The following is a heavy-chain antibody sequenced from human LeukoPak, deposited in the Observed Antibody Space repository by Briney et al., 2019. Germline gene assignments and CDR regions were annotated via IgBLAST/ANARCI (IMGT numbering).Heavy chain of an antibody. CDR1: GGSISSSSYY. CDR3: TRVAYYYDSSGYYYEGWYYYYYMDV. J-gene: IGHJ6*03. V-gene: IGHV4-39*07. CDR2: IYYSGST. Sequence: KPSETLSLTCTVSGGSISSSSYYWGWIRQPPGKGLEWIGSIYYSGSTYYNPSLKSRVTISVDTSKNQFSLKLSSVTAADTAVYYCTRVAYYYDSSGYYYEGWYYYYYMDVWGKGTTVTVSS. D-gene: IGHD3-22*01.